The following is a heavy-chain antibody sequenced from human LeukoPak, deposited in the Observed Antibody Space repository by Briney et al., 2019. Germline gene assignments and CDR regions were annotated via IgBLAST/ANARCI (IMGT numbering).Heavy chain of an antibody. Sequence: ASVKVSCKASGYTFTGYYMHWVRQAPGQGLEWMGWINPNSGGTNYAQKFQGRVTMTRDTSISTAYMELSRLRSDDTAVYYCARDSGVVNYDILTGPNYYYGMDVRGQGTTVTVSS. J-gene: IGHJ6*02. CDR3: ARDSGVVNYDILTGPNYYYGMDV. CDR2: INPNSGGT. CDR1: GYTFTGYY. D-gene: IGHD3-9*01. V-gene: IGHV1-2*02.